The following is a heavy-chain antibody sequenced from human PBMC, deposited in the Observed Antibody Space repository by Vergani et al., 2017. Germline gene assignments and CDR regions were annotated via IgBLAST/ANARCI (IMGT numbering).Heavy chain of an antibody. CDR3: ARVWHYDSSGYYYAFDY. CDR1: GGSFSGYY. V-gene: IGHV4-59*06. D-gene: IGHD3-22*01. CDR2: IYYSGST. Sequence: QVQLQESGPGLVKPSETLSLTCAVYGGSFSGYYWSWIRQPAGKGLEWIGYIYYSGSTYYNPSLKSRVTISVDTSKNQFSLKLSSVTAADTAVYYCARVWHYDSSGYYYAFDYWGQGTLVTVSS. J-gene: IGHJ4*02.